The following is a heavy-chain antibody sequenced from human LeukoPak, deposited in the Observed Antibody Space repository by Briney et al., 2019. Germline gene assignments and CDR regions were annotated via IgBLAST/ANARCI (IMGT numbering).Heavy chain of an antibody. V-gene: IGHV4-59*12. CDR3: ARERRAPAAANWFDP. CDR2: IHYSGTT. Sequence: SETLSLTCTVSGGSINTYYWSWLRQPPGKGLEWIGYIHYSGTTNYNPSLKSRVTISVDTSKNQFSLKLSSVTAADTAVYYCARERRAPAAANWFDPWGQGTLVTVSS. J-gene: IGHJ5*02. CDR1: GGSINTYY. D-gene: IGHD6-13*01.